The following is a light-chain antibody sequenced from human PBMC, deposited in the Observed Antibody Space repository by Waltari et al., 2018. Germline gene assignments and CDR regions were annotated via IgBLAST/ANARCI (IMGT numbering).Light chain of an antibody. CDR2: GAS. CDR1: QSVSRT. CDR3: QHYVRLPVT. Sequence: EIVLTQSPGTLSLSQGESATLSCRASQSVSRTLAWYQQKPGQAPRLLIYGASTRATGIPERFSGGGSGTDFSLTISRLEPEDFAVYYCQHYVRLPVTFGQGTKVEIK. J-gene: IGKJ1*01. V-gene: IGKV3-20*01.